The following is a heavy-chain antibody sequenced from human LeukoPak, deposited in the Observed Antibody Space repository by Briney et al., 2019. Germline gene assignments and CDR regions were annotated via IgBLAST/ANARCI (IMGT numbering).Heavy chain of an antibody. J-gene: IGHJ1*01. D-gene: IGHD3-22*01. V-gene: IGHV4-4*07. Sequence: SETLSLTCTVSGDSISSYYWSWIRQPAGKGLEWIGRIYTSGSTNYNPSLKSRVTISVDTSKNQFSLKLSSVTAADTAVYYCAREGNYYDSSGYLIPGYFQHWGQGTLVTVSS. CDR1: GDSISSYY. CDR2: IYTSGST. CDR3: AREGNYYDSSGYLIPGYFQH.